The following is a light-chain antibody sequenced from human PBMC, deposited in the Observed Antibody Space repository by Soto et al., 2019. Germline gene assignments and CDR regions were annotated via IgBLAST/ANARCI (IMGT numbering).Light chain of an antibody. CDR3: TSYTPSSTLV. CDR2: DVT. Sequence: QSVLTQPASVSGSPGQSITISCTGTSSDIGTYNSVSWYQQHAGKVPKLMIYDVTNRPSGVSDRFSGSKSGNTASLTISGLQAEDEADYYCTSYTPSSTLVFGGGTKVTVL. CDR1: SSDIGTYNS. V-gene: IGLV2-14*01. J-gene: IGLJ2*01.